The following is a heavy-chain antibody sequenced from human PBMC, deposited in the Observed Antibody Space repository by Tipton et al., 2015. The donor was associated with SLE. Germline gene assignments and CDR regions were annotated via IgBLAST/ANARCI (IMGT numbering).Heavy chain of an antibody. V-gene: IGHV4-61*02. CDR2: MYITGSA. CDR3: ARHMSVTYANFDV. Sequence: TLSLTCIVSGVSITSYTYSWSWIRQSAGKGLEWLGRMYITGSAIYNPSRKSRVTISVDTSKNQFSLRLTSVTAADTAIYYCARHMSVTYANFDVWGQGTVVTVSS. D-gene: IGHD2-21*02. J-gene: IGHJ3*01. CDR1: GVSITSYTYS.